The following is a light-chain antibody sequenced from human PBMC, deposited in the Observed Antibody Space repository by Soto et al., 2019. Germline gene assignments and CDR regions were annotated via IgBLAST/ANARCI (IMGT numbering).Light chain of an antibody. V-gene: IGKV2-30*01. CDR2: KVS. CDR3: MQSIQVPPIT. Sequence: DVVMTQSPLSLPVTLGQPASISCRSSQGLLYSDGNTYLNWFQQRPGQSPRRLIYKVSNRDSGVPDRFSGSGSGIDFTLKISRVEAEDVGVYYCMQSIQVPPITFGQGTRLEIK. J-gene: IGKJ5*01. CDR1: QGLLYSDGNTY.